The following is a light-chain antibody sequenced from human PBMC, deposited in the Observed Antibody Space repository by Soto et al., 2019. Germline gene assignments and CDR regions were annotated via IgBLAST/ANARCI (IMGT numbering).Light chain of an antibody. CDR3: QQYSSSPWT. CDR2: GAS. V-gene: IGKV3-20*01. J-gene: IGKJ1*01. CDR1: QSVSNNY. Sequence: EIVLTQSPGILSLSPGERATLSCRASQSVSNNYLAWYQQKPGQAPRLLIYGASSRATGIPDRFSGSGSGTDFTLTISRLEPEDFAVYYCQQYSSSPWTFGQGTKVEIK.